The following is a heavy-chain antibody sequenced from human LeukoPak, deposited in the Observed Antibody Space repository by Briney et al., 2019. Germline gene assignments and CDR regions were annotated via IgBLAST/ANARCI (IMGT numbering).Heavy chain of an antibody. D-gene: IGHD6-13*01. J-gene: IGHJ6*03. CDR2: IYHSGST. CDR1: GGSISSSNW. Sequence: SETLSLTCAVSGGSISSSNWWSWVRQPPGKGLEWIGEIYHSGSTNYNPSLKSRVTISVDKSKNQFSLKLSSVTAADTAVYYCARVGEEGIAAAGTYYYYYMDVWGKGTTVTVSS. V-gene: IGHV4-4*02. CDR3: ARVGEEGIAAAGTYYYYYMDV.